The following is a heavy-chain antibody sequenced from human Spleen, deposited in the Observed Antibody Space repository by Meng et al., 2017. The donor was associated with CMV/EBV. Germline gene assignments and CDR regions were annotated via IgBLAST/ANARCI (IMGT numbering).Heavy chain of an antibody. CDR1: GGSINSGDYY. V-gene: IGHV4-30-4*01. CDR3: ARNYYFDY. Sequence: RPQVAGPGLVNPSQTLSLTCTVSGGSINSGDYYWSWIRQPPGKGLEWIGYIYYTGSTYYNPSLKSRVTISMDTSKNQFSLRLSSVTAADTAVYYCARNYYFDYWGQGTLVTVSS. J-gene: IGHJ4*02. CDR2: IYYTGST.